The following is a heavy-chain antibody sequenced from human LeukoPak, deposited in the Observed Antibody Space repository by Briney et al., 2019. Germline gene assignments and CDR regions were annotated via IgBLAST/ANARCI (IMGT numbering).Heavy chain of an antibody. CDR1: GYTFSSYE. CDR2: ISSSGSTI. D-gene: IGHD3-16*02. CDR3: TRGVQRWLSYYFDY. Sequence: GGSLRLSCAASGYTFSSYEMNWVRQAPGKGLGWVSYISSSGSTIYYADSLKGRFTISRDNVKNSLYLQMNSLRAEDTAVYYCTRGVQRWLSYYFDYWGQGTLVTVSS. J-gene: IGHJ4*02. V-gene: IGHV3-48*03.